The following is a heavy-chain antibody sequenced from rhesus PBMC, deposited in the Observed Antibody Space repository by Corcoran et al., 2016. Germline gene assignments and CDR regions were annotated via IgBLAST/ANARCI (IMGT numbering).Heavy chain of an antibody. J-gene: IGHJ4*01. V-gene: IGHV4-169*01. CDR2: SYGRGSST. CDR1: GGSISSSY. Sequence: QLQLQESGPGLVKPSETLSVTCAVSGGSISSSYWSWIRQAPGKGLEWIGYSYGRGSSTNYNPSIKSRVTLSVDTSKTQFSLKLSSVTAADTAVYYCARGYSGSYLAFDYWGQGVLVTVSS. D-gene: IGHD3-16*01. CDR3: ARGYSGSYLAFDY.